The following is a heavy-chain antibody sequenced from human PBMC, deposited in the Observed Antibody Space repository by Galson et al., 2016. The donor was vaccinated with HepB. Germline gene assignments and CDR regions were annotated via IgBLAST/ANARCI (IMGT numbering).Heavy chain of an antibody. J-gene: IGHJ4*02. CDR2: IYYSGST. D-gene: IGHD5-24*01. V-gene: IGHV4-39*01. CDR3: ASFPTKII. CDR1: GVSISNSSYY. Sequence: TLSLTCTVSGVSISNSSYYWVWIRQPPGKGLEWIGTIYYSGSTSYKPSLKTRTSISADTSKNQFSLRLSSVTAADTAVYYCASFPTKIIWGQGTLVTVSS.